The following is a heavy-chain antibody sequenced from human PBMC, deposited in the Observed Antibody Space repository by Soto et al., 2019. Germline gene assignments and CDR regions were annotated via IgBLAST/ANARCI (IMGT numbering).Heavy chain of an antibody. D-gene: IGHD2-15*01. Sequence: QVQLQESGPGLVKPSQTLSLTCTVSGGSISSGGYYWSWIRQHPGKGLEWIGYIYYSGSTYYNPSIKSRVTISVDTSKNQFSLKLSSVTAADTAVYYCARDVVVVAATPGAFDIWGQGTMVTVSS. CDR1: GGSISSGGYY. J-gene: IGHJ3*02. CDR2: IYYSGST. CDR3: ARDVVVVAATPGAFDI. V-gene: IGHV4-31*03.